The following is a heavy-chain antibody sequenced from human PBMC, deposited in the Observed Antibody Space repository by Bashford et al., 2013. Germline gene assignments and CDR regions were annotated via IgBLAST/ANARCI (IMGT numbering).Heavy chain of an antibody. D-gene: IGHD4-17*01. J-gene: IGHJ5*02. V-gene: IGHV4-31*03. CDR2: IYDSEST. CDR1: GGSISSGGYY. CDR3: ARVATVTTYSWFDP. Sequence: SETLSLTCTVSGGSISSGGYYWSWIRQHPGKGLEWIGYIYDSESTYYNPSLKSRVTISLDTSKNQFSLKLNSVTAADTAVYYCARVATVTTYSWFDPWGQGT.